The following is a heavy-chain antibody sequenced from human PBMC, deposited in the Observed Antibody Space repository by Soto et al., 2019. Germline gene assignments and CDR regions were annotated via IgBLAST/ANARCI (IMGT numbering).Heavy chain of an antibody. CDR2: IYYSGST. J-gene: IGHJ4*02. CDR3: ARGRYCGGDCYSGASYYFGY. Sequence: ASETLSLTCTVSGGSISSYYWSWIRQPPGKGLEWIGYIYYSGSTNYNPSLKSRVTISVDTSKNQFSLKLSSVTAADTAVYYCARGRYCGGDCYSGASYYFGYWGQGTLVTVSS. CDR1: GGSISSYY. V-gene: IGHV4-59*01. D-gene: IGHD2-21*02.